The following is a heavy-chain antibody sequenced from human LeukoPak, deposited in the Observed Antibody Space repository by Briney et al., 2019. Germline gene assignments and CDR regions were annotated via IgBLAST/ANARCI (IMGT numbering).Heavy chain of an antibody. CDR1: GFTFSSSW. CDR3: ARGGNWDFDY. V-gene: IGHV4/OR15-8*01. CDR2: TYNSGTG. Sequence: GSLRLSCVASGFTFSSSWMSWVRQAPGKGLEWIGETYNSGTGTYKSSLRSRVTMFFDESKNHFSLKLNSVTAADTAVYYCARGGNWDFDYWGQGVLVFVSS. D-gene: IGHD7-27*01. J-gene: IGHJ4*02.